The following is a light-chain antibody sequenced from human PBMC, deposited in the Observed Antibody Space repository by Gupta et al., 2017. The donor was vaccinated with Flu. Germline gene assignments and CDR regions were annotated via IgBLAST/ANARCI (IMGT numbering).Light chain of an antibody. CDR1: SVANQY. V-gene: IGLV3-25*03. CDR3: QSADSTSTDCV. CDR2: NDS. Sequence: GNTTSTTRSGDSVANQYVYWFQQTPGQAPELLIYNDSERPSGIPERFSASSSGTSVTLTITGVQAEDEADYYCQSADSTSTDCVFGAGTKLTVL. J-gene: IGLJ1*01.